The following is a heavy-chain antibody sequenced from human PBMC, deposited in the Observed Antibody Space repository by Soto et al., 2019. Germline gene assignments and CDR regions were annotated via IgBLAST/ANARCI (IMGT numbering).Heavy chain of an antibody. D-gene: IGHD3-22*01. CDR3: ARIYDSSGYYLDY. J-gene: IGHJ4*02. CDR2: IYHSGRT. CDR1: GESISSSSYY. V-gene: IGHV4-39*01. Sequence: PSETLSLTCIVSGESISSSSYYWGWIRQPPGKGLEWIGSIYHSGRTYYNPSLKSRVSISIDTSKNQFSLKLSSVTAADTALYYCARIYDSSGYYLDYWGQGTLVTVSS.